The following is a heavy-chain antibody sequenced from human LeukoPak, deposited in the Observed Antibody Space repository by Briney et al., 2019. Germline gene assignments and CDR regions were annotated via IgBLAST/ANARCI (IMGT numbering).Heavy chain of an antibody. CDR1: GYTFTRYY. D-gene: IGHD3-10*01. J-gene: IGHJ6*03. CDR2: INHSGSST. CDR3: ARDGARGVIRYYYYMDG. Sequence: ASVKLSCKASGYTFTRYYMHWVRQAPGHRLEWMGIINHSGSSTSNAQKFQGRVTMTRDTSTSTVYMELSSLRSEDTAVYYCARDGARGVIRYYYYMDGWGKLTTVTISS. V-gene: IGHV1-46*01.